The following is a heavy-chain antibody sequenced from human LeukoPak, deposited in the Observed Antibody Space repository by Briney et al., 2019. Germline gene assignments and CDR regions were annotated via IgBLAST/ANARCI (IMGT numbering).Heavy chain of an antibody. CDR1: GGSISSSSYY. CDR2: IYYSGST. V-gene: IGHV4-39*07. CDR3: AREVAVRGVNHDAFDI. Sequence: SETLSLTCTVSGGSISSSSYYWGWIRQPPGKGLEWIGSIYYSGSTYYNPSLKSRVTISVDTSKNQFSLKLSSVTAADTAVYYCAREVAVRGVNHDAFDIWGQGTMVTVSS. J-gene: IGHJ3*02. D-gene: IGHD3-10*01.